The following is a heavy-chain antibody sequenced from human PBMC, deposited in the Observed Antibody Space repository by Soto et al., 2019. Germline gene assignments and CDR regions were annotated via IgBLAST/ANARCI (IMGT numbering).Heavy chain of an antibody. CDR3: ATSRIYYDILPGPGGPNGFDS. CDR1: GYTLTELS. J-gene: IGHJ5*01. CDR2: FDPEDGET. V-gene: IGHV1-24*01. Sequence: ASVKVSCKVSGYTLTELSMHWVRQAPGKGLEWMGGFDPEDGETIYAQKLQGRVTMTEDTSTDRAYMELSSLRSEDTAVYYCATSRIYYDILPGPGGPNGFDSWGQGTLVTVSS. D-gene: IGHD3-9*01.